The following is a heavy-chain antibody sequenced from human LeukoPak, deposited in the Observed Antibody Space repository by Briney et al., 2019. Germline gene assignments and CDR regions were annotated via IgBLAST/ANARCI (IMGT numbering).Heavy chain of an antibody. D-gene: IGHD6-13*01. CDR3: ARDHSSSCQLLDY. CDR2: ISAYNGDT. Sequence: GASVKVSCKASGYTFTNYGISWVRQAPGQGLEWMGWISAYNGDTMYAQKFQGRITMTTDTSTSTANMELRSLRSDDTAVYYCARDHSSSCQLLDYWGQGTLVTISS. V-gene: IGHV1-18*01. CDR1: GYTFTNYG. J-gene: IGHJ4*02.